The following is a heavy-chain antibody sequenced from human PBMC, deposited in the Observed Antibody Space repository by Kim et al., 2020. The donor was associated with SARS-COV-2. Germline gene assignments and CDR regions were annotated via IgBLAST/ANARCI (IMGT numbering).Heavy chain of an antibody. CDR2: IWYHGSNQ. CDR1: GFTFSSYG. D-gene: IGHD3-22*01. CDR3: ARSARGYYDRSENDAFDI. Sequence: GGSLRLSCAASGFTFSSYGMHWVRQAPGKGLEWVAVIWYHGSNQYYADSVKGRFTISRDNSKNTLYLQMNSLRAEDTAVYYCARSARGYYDRSENDAFDIWGQGTRVTVSS. J-gene: IGHJ3*02. V-gene: IGHV3-33*01.